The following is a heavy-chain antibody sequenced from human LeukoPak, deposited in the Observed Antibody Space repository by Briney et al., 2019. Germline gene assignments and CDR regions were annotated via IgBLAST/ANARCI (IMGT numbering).Heavy chain of an antibody. Sequence: LRLSCAASGFTFSSYSMNWVRQAPGKGLEWIGYIYYSGSTYYNPSLKSRVTISVDTSKNQFSLKLSSVTAADTAVYYCARDSRRTAAGFDYWGQGTLVTVSS. CDR1: GFTFSSYS. J-gene: IGHJ4*02. D-gene: IGHD6-13*01. V-gene: IGHV4-31*02. CDR3: ARDSRRTAAGFDY. CDR2: IYYSGST.